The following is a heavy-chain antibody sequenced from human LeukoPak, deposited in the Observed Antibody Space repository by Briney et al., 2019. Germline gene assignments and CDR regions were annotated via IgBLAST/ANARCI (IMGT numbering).Heavy chain of an antibody. J-gene: IGHJ3*02. Sequence: SETLSLTCTVSGGSISSYYWSWIRQPPRKGLEWIGYIYYSGSTNYNPSLKSRVTISVDTSKNQFSLKLSSVTAADTAVYYCARVKREIQLWFFAFDIWGQGTMVTVSS. D-gene: IGHD5-18*01. CDR2: IYYSGST. V-gene: IGHV4-59*01. CDR3: ARVKREIQLWFFAFDI. CDR1: GGSISSYY.